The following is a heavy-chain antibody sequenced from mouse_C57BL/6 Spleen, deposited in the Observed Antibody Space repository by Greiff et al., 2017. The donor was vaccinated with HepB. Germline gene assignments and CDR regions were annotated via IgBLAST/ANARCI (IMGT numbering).Heavy chain of an antibody. Sequence: EVQLQQSGPVLVKPGASVKMSCKASGYTFTDYYMNWVKQSHGKSLEWIGVINPYNGGTSYNQKFKGKATLTVDKSSSTAYMALNSLTSEDSAVYYCARGGYEGAMDYWGQGTSVTVSS. CDR2: INPYNGGT. CDR1: GYTFTDYY. CDR3: ARGGYEGAMDY. D-gene: IGHD2-2*01. J-gene: IGHJ4*01. V-gene: IGHV1-19*01.